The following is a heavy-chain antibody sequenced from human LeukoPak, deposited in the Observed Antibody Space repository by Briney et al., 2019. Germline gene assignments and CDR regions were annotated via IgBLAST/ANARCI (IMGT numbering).Heavy chain of an antibody. CDR3: ARQGAAAGDSDY. D-gene: IGHD6-13*01. CDR1: GGSFSTYY. Sequence: SETLSLTCTVSGGSFSTYYWAWIRQPPGKGLGWIGTIHYSGSTNYNPSLRSRVTLSVDTSRNQFSLKLSSVTAADTAVYYCARQGAAAGDSDYWGQGTLVTVSS. J-gene: IGHJ4*02. CDR2: IHYSGST. V-gene: IGHV4-39*01.